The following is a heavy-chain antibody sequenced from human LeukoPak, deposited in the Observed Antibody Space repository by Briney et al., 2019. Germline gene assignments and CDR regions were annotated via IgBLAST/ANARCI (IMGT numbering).Heavy chain of an antibody. J-gene: IGHJ4*02. CDR2: IWYDGSNK. Sequence: GRSLRLSCAASGFTFSSYGMHWVRQAPGKGLEWVAVIWYDGSNKYYADSVKGRFTISRDNSKNTLYLQMNSLRAEDTAVYYCARDRRESGDYYFDLWGQGTLVTVSA. V-gene: IGHV3-33*01. D-gene: IGHD3-10*01. CDR1: GFTFSSYG. CDR3: ARDRRESGDYYFDL.